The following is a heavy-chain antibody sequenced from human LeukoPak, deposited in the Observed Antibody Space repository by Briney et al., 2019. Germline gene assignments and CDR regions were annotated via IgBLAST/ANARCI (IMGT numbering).Heavy chain of an antibody. J-gene: IGHJ4*02. V-gene: IGHV4-34*01. CDR2: INHCGSS. Sequence: TTSETLSLTCAVYGGSFSGYYWSWIRQPPGKGLEWIGEINHCGSSNYNPSLKSRVTISVDTSKNQFSLKLSSVTAADTAVYYCARGPGGYSYGYGPDYWGQGTLVTVSS. CDR3: ARGPGGYSYGYGPDY. CDR1: GGSFSGYY. D-gene: IGHD5-18*01.